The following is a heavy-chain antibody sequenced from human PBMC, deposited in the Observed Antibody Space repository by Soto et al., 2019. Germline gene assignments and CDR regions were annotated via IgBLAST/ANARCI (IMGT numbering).Heavy chain of an antibody. CDR1: GFTSSSYA. Sequence: GGSLRLSCAASGFTSSSYAMSWVRQAPGKGLEWVSAISGSGGTTYYADSVKGRFTISRDNSKNTLYLQMNSLRTEDTAVYYCAKGARSSGWYWGQGTLVTVSS. V-gene: IGHV3-23*01. CDR2: ISGSGGTT. CDR3: AKGARSSGWY. J-gene: IGHJ4*02. D-gene: IGHD6-19*01.